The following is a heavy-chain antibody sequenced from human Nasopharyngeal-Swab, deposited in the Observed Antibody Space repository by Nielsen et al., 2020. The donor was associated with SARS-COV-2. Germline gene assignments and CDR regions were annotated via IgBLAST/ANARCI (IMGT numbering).Heavy chain of an antibody. CDR3: ARGGFLEWFYYMDV. V-gene: IGHV3-30-3*01. J-gene: IGHJ6*03. CDR1: GFTFSSYA. CDR2: ISYDGNNK. Sequence: GESMKISCAAFGFTFSSYAMHWVRQAPGKGLEWVAVISYDGNNKHYADSVKGRFTISRDNSKKALFLQMNSLRVEDTAVYYCARGGFLEWFYYMDVWGKGTTVTVSS. D-gene: IGHD3-3*01.